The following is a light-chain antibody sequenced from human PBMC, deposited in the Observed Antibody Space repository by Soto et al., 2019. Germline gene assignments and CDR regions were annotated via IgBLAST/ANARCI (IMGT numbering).Light chain of an antibody. CDR1: SSDIGDYNY. V-gene: IGLV2-14*01. J-gene: IGLJ1*01. CDR3: SSYTSRNTYV. Sequence: QSVLTXPASVSGSPGQSITISCTGISSDIGDYNYVSWYQQHPGKAPKLLIFGVSDRPSGVSNRFSGSKSGNTASLTISGLQAEDEADYYCSSYTSRNTYVFGTGTKVTVL. CDR2: GVS.